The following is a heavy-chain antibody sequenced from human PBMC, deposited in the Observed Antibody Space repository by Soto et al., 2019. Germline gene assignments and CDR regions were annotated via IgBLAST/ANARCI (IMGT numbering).Heavy chain of an antibody. J-gene: IGHJ6*02. CDR3: ARPTGYYYGMDV. V-gene: IGHV1-3*01. CDR2: INAGNGNT. Sequence: GASVKVSCKASGYTFTSYAMHWVRQAPGQRLEWMGWINAGNGNTKYSQKFQGRVTMTTDTSTSTAYMELRSLRSDDTAVYYCARPTGYYYGMDVWGQGTTVTVSS. CDR1: GYTFTSYA.